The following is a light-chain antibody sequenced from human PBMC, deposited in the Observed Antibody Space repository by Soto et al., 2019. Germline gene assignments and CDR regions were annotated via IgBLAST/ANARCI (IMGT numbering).Light chain of an antibody. CDR2: GAS. CDR1: QSVSSN. V-gene: IGKV3D-15*01. CDR3: QQYNNWPQT. Sequence: EIEMTQSPAPLSVSPGERATLSCRASQSVSSNVAWYEQKPGQAPRLLIYGASTRDTGIPDRVSGSGSGTEVTLTISSLQSEDFAVYYCQQYNNWPQTFGQGTKVDIK. J-gene: IGKJ1*01.